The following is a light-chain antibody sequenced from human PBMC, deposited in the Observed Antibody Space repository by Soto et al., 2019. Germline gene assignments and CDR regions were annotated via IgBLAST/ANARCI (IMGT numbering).Light chain of an antibody. J-gene: IGKJ3*01. CDR1: QTINNY. Sequence: DIQMNQSPSSLSASVGDRVTITCRASQTINNYLNWYRQQPGKAPSLLIYAASSLQTGVPRRFSGGGSGTDFTLTISSLQPEDFATYYCQHTHSTPLTFGPGTKVDTK. CDR2: AAS. CDR3: QHTHSTPLT. V-gene: IGKV1-39*01.